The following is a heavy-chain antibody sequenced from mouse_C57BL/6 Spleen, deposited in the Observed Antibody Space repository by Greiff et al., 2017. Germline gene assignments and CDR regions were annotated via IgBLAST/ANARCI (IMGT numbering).Heavy chain of an antibody. Sequence: VQLQQPGAELVRPGSSVKLSCKASGYTFTSYWMHWVKQRPIQGLEWIGNIDPSDSETHYNQKFKDKATLTVDKSSSTAYMQLSSLTSEDSAVYYCARDGYVAWFAYWGQGTLVTVSA. V-gene: IGHV1-52*01. D-gene: IGHD2-2*01. J-gene: IGHJ3*01. CDR2: IDPSDSET. CDR3: ARDGYVAWFAY. CDR1: GYTFTSYW.